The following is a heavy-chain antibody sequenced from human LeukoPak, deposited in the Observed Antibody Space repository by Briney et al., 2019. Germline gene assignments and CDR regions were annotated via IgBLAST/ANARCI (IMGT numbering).Heavy chain of an antibody. D-gene: IGHD4-11*01. CDR3: ARERTTIVSGTTIGAY. V-gene: IGHV3-21*01. CDR1: GFTFSSYS. J-gene: IGHJ4*02. Sequence: GGSLSLSRAASGFTFSSYSMNWVRQAPGKGLEWVSSISSSSSYIYYADSVKGRFTISRDNAKNSLYLQMNSLRADDTAVYYCARERTTIVSGTTIGAYWGQGTQVTVYS. CDR2: ISSSSSYI.